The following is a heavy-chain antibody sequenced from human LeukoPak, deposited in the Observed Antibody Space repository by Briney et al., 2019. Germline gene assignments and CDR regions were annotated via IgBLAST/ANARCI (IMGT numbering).Heavy chain of an antibody. CDR1: SGSFNNYY. Sequence: SETLSLTCAVYSGSFNNYYWSWIRQPPGKGLEWIGEINHSGSTNYNPSLKRRVTISVDTSKNQFSLNLTSVTAADTAVYYCARDNGPYYHYMDVWGKGTTVTVSS. D-gene: IGHD2-8*01. J-gene: IGHJ6*03. CDR2: INHSGST. CDR3: ARDNGPYYHYMDV. V-gene: IGHV4-34*01.